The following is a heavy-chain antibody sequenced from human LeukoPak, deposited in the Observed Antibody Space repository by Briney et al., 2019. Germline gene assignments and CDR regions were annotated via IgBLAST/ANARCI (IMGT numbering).Heavy chain of an antibody. CDR1: GFTFSSYS. CDR3: ARDWLTAAGDDY. CDR2: ISSSSSYI. D-gene: IGHD6-13*01. V-gene: IGHV3-21*01. Sequence: GGSLRLSCAASGFTFSSYSMNWVRQAPGKGLEWVSSISSSSSYIYYADSVKGRFTISRDNAKNSLYLQMNSLRAEDTAVYYCARDWLTAAGDDYWGQGTLVTVSS. J-gene: IGHJ4*02.